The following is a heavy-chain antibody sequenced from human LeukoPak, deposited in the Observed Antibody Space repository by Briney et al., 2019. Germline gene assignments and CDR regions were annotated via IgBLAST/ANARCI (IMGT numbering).Heavy chain of an antibody. CDR3: ARGSQVTMIVVVITRSPLYGMDV. CDR1: GFAFGVHA. D-gene: IGHD3-22*01. V-gene: IGHV3-23*01. J-gene: IGHJ6*02. Sequence: GGSLRLSCVGSGFAFGVHAMSWVRQAPGKGPEWVATICSGADLFYAESVKGRFTISRDDPRNTVWLQMNSLRAEDTAVYYCARGSQVTMIVVVITRSPLYGMDVWGQGTTVTVSS. CDR2: ICSGADL.